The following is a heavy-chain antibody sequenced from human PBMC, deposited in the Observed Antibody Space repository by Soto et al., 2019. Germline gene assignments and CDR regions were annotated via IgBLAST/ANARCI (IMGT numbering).Heavy chain of an antibody. V-gene: IGHV4-59*01. CDR1: GGSISSYY. D-gene: IGHD1-7*01. Sequence: SETLSLTCTVSGGSISSYYWSWIRQPPGKGLEWIGYIYYSGSTNYNPSLKSRVTISVDTSKNQFSLKLSSVTAADTAVYYCARVTTGTTYAFDIWGQGTMVT. CDR2: IYYSGST. CDR3: ARVTTGTTYAFDI. J-gene: IGHJ3*02.